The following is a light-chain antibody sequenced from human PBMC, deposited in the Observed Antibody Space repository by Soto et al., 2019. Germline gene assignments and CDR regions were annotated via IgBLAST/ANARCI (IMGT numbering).Light chain of an antibody. J-gene: IGKJ1*01. Sequence: EIVMTQSPATLSVSPGERATLSCRASQSVSSSYLAWYQQKPGQAPRLLIYGASTRATGIPARFSGSGSGTEFTLTISSLQSEDFAVYYCQQYNNWPPWTFGQGTKVDNK. CDR3: QQYNNWPPWT. CDR2: GAS. CDR1: QSVSSSY. V-gene: IGKV3-15*01.